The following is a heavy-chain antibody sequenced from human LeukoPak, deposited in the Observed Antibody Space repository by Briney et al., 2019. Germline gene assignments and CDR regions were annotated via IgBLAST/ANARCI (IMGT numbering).Heavy chain of an antibody. Sequence: PSETLSLTCTVSGGSISSYYWSWIRQPPGKGLEWIGYIYYSGSTNYNPSLKSRVTISVDRSKNQFSLKLSSVTAADTAVYYCARASAPEDAFDIWGQGTMVTVSS. D-gene: IGHD1-14*01. J-gene: IGHJ3*02. CDR2: IYYSGST. CDR3: ARASAPEDAFDI. V-gene: IGHV4-59*12. CDR1: GGSISSYY.